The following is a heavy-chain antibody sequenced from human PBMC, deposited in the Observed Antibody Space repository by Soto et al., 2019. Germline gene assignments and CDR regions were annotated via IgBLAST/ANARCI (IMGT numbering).Heavy chain of an antibody. J-gene: IGHJ4*02. Sequence: QVQVVESGGGVVQPGGSLRLSCAASGFTFSTSAMHWVRQAPGKGLEWMAMISYGGNNKYYADSVKGRFTISRDISESTLYLQMNSLRTEDTAVYYCAREEFGDGRGHFGYWGQGTLVSVSS. V-gene: IGHV3-30-3*01. D-gene: IGHD3-3*01. CDR1: GFTFSTSA. CDR2: ISYGGNNK. CDR3: AREEFGDGRGHFGY.